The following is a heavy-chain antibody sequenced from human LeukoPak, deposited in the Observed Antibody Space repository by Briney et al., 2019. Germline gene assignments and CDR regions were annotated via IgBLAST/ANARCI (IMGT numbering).Heavy chain of an antibody. Sequence: GGSLRLSCEASGFSVSSNYISWVRQAPGKGLEWVSVFFTSGGTFYTDSVKGRFTISRDTSTNSLYLQMNSLRAEDTAVYFCAAKGNGYTGIYVFAHWGKGTLVTVSS. CDR3: AAKGNGYTGIYVFAH. CDR2: FFTSGGT. J-gene: IGHJ4*02. V-gene: IGHV3-66*01. CDR1: GFSVSSNY. D-gene: IGHD5-12*01.